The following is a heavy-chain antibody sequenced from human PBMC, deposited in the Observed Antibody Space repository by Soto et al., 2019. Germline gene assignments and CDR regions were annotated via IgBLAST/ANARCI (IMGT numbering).Heavy chain of an antibody. CDR1: GGSFSGYY. D-gene: IGHD6-13*01. J-gene: IGHJ4*02. V-gene: IGHV4-34*01. Sequence: SETLSLTCAVYGGSFSGYYWSWIRQPPGKGLEWIGEINHSGSTNYNPSLKSRVTISVDTSKNQFSLKLSSVTAADTAVYYRARAYSSSWYRPGWVDYWGQGTLVTVSS. CDR3: ARAYSSSWYRPGWVDY. CDR2: INHSGST.